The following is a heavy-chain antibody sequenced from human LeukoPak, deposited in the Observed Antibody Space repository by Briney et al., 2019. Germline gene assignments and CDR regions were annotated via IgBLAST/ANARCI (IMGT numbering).Heavy chain of an antibody. V-gene: IGHV3-66*01. J-gene: IGHJ4*02. CDR3: ARVPYYYDSSGYS. D-gene: IGHD3-22*01. Sequence: GGSLRLSCAASGFTVSSNYMSWVRQAPGKGLVWVSVIYSGGSTYYADSVKGRFTISRDNSKNTLYLQMNSLRAEDTAVYYCARVPYYYDSSGYSWGQGTLVTVSS. CDR2: IYSGGST. CDR1: GFTVSSNY.